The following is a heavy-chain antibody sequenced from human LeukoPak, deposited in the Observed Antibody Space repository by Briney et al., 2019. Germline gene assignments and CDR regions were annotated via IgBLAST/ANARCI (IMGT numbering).Heavy chain of an antibody. CDR1: GGSISSGDYY. V-gene: IGHV4-61*08. CDR3: ARDLESDFWSGPQMAFDI. J-gene: IGHJ3*02. Sequence: PSETLSLTCTVSGGSISSGDYYWSWIRQPPGKGLEYIGYIYYSGSTNYNPSLKSRVTISVDTSKNQFSLKLSSVTAADTAVYYCARDLESDFWSGPQMAFDIWGQGTMVTVSS. CDR2: IYYSGST. D-gene: IGHD3-3*01.